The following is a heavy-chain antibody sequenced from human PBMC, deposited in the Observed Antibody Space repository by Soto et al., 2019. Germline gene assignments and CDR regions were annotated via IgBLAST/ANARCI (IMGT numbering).Heavy chain of an antibody. V-gene: IGHV1-46*03. CDR2: INPSGGST. CDR3: ARGNYDFWSGYYTLGDRGDWFDP. Sequence: GASVKVSCKASGYTFTSYYMHWVRQAPGQGLEWMGIINPSGGSTSYAQKFQGRVTMTRDTSTSTVYMELSSLRSEDTAVYYCARGNYDFWSGYYTLGDRGDWFDPWGQGTLVTVSS. CDR1: GYTFTSYY. D-gene: IGHD3-3*01. J-gene: IGHJ5*02.